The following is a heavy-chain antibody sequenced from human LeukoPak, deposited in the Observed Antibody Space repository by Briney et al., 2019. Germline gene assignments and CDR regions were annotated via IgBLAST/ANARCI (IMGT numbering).Heavy chain of an antibody. Sequence: PGGSLRLSCAASGFTFSSYAMHWVRQAPGKGLEWVAVISYDGSNEFYADSVKGRLTISGHNSENTLYLQMNSLRVEDTAVYYCARGRDFWSGYYTPDYWGQGTLVTVSS. CDR3: ARGRDFWSGYYTPDY. CDR1: GFTFSSYA. J-gene: IGHJ4*02. CDR2: ISYDGSNE. V-gene: IGHV3-30*04. D-gene: IGHD3-3*01.